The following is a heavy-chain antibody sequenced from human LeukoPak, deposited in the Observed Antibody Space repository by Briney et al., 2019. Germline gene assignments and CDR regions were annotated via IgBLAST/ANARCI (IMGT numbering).Heavy chain of an antibody. J-gene: IGHJ4*02. CDR3: ARDSGIAVAGSLDY. CDR2: ISSSSSYI. D-gene: IGHD6-19*01. Sequence: GGSLRLSCAASGFTFSSYSTNWVRQAPGKGLEWVSSISSSSSYIYYADSVKGRFTISRDNAKNSLYLQMNSLRAEDTAVYYCARDSGIAVAGSLDYWGQGTLVTVSS. V-gene: IGHV3-21*01. CDR1: GFTFSSYS.